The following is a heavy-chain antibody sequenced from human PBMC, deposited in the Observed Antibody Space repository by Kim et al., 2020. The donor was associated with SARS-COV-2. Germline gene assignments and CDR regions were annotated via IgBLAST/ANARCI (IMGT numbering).Heavy chain of an antibody. Sequence: GGSLRLSCAASGFSFTSHWMSWVRQAPGKGLEWVSDLDEAGNKKYYEDSVEGRFTISRDNARRSVDLQMDGLRVDDTAVYFCGRHSAQYFDFWGQGTLVT. D-gene: IGHD5-18*01. J-gene: IGHJ4*02. CDR3: GRHSAQYFDF. V-gene: IGHV3-7*01. CDR2: LDEAGNKK. CDR1: GFSFTSHW.